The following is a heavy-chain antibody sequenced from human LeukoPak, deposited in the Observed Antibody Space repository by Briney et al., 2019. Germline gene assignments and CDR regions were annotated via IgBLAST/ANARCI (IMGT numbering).Heavy chain of an antibody. D-gene: IGHD6-19*01. CDR2: INPNSGGT. CDR1: GYTFTGYY. J-gene: IGHJ6*02. CDR3: AMVAGVGGPYGMDV. V-gene: IGHV1-2*04. Sequence: GASVKVACKASGYTFTGYYMHWVRQAPGQVLEWMGWINPNSGGTNYAQKFQGWVTMTRDTSISTAYMELSRLRSDDTAVYYCAMVAGVGGPYGMDVWGQGTTVTVPS.